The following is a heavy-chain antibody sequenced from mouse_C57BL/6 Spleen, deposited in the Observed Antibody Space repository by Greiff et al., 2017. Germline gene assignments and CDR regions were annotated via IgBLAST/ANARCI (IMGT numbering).Heavy chain of an antibody. J-gene: IGHJ4*01. V-gene: IGHV1-9*01. CDR2: ICSGSGST. CDR1: GYTFTGYW. Sequence: VQLQQSGAELMKPGASVKLSCKATGYTFTGYWIEWVKQRPGNGLEWIGEICSGSGSTNYNEKFKGKATFTADTSSNTAYLQLSSLTTKDSAIYSCARFPIYYDYDDYAMDDWGQGTSVTVAS. CDR3: ARFPIYYDYDDYAMDD. D-gene: IGHD2-4*01.